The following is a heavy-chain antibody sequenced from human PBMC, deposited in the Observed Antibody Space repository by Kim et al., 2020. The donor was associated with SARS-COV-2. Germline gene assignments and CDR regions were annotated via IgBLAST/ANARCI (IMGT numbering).Heavy chain of an antibody. J-gene: IGHJ6*02. D-gene: IGHD5-12*01. Sequence: VKGRFTISRDNAKNSLYLQMNSLRAEDTAVYYCARDLVATIADYYYGMDVWGQGTTVTVSS. CDR3: ARDLVATIADYYYGMDV. V-gene: IGHV3-21*01.